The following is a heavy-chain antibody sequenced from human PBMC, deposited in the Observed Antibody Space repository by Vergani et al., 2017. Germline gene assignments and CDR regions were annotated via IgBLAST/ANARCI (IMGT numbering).Heavy chain of an antibody. V-gene: IGHV4-59*02. CDR2: VSFRGDT. D-gene: IGHD3-10*01. J-gene: IGHJ4*02. Sequence: QVKLQESGPGLVKPSETLSLTCTVSGASVNSYYWSWIRQPPGKGLEWMGYVSFRGDTLYDPSVKGRMTISLNTSSNQFSLYLTSVTAADTAVHYCAGSRIYYGAGSPDYWGQGTLVTVSS. CDR3: AGSRIYYGAGSPDY. CDR1: GASVNSYY.